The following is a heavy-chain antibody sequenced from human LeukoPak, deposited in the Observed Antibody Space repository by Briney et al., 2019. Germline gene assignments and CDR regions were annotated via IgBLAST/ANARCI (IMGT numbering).Heavy chain of an antibody. J-gene: IGHJ3*02. CDR3: ARGYDILTDAFDI. Sequence: NTSETLSLTCTVSGGSISSYYWSWIRQPPGKGLEWIGYIYYSGSTNYNPSLKSRVTISVDTSKNQFSLKLSSVTAADTAVYYCARGYDILTDAFDIWGQGTMVTVSS. D-gene: IGHD3-9*01. CDR2: IYYSGST. CDR1: GGSISSYY. V-gene: IGHV4-59*01.